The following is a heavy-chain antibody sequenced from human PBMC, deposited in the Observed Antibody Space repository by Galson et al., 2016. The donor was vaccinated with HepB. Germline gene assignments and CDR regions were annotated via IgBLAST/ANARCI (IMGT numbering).Heavy chain of an antibody. CDR2: ISVNNGNT. D-gene: IGHD3-3*01. J-gene: IGHJ3*02. CDR1: AYTFTNYA. CDR3: ARNRLKYFDFWSGTGGAFDM. V-gene: IGHV1-3*01. Sequence: SVKVSCKTSAYTFTNYALHWVRQAPGQGLEWMGWISVNNGNTNYAQKYQDRVTLTRDTSTSTVYIEVGSLRYDDTATDYCARNRLKYFDFWSGTGGAFDMCGQGTMVTVSS.